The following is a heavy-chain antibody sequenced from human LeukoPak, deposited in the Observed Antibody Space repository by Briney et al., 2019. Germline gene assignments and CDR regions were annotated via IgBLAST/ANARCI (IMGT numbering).Heavy chain of an antibody. V-gene: IGHV3-7*01. CDR2: IKWDGIET. CDR3: AKNHVTVPTGDWFGP. D-gene: IGHD1-1*01. J-gene: IGHJ5*02. Sequence: GSLRLSCAASGFTFSTYWMTWVRQAPGKGLEWVANIKWDGIETYYVDSVKGRFAISRNNAKNSLYLQMNNLRDEDTAVYYCAKNHVTVPTGDWFGPWGQGTLVTVSS. CDR1: GFTFSTYW.